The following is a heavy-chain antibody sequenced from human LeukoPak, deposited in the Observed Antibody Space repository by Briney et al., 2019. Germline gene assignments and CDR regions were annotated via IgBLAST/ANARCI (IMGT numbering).Heavy chain of an antibody. CDR3: ARAPPFRTNGD. V-gene: IGHV3-21*01. J-gene: IGHJ4*02. D-gene: IGHD2-8*01. CDR2: ISSSSSYI. CDR1: GFTFSSYS. Sequence: PGGSLRLSCATSGFTFSSYSMNWVRQAPGKGLEWVSSISSSSSYIYYADSVKGRFTISRDNTKKSLYLQMNSLRAEDTAVYYCARAPPFRTNGDWGQGTLVTVSS.